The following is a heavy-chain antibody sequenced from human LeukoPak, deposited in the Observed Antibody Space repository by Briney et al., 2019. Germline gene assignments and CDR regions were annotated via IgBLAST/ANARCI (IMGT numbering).Heavy chain of an antibody. J-gene: IGHJ1*01. CDR1: GYTFTSYY. D-gene: IGHD1-26*01. CDR2: INPSGGST. V-gene: IGHV1-46*01. CDR3: ARDWSPRTVGATLHYQTEHFQH. Sequence: ASVKVSCKASGYTFTSYYMHWVRQAPGQGLEWMGIINPSGGSTSYAQKFQGRVTMTRDTSTSTVYMELSSLRSEDTAVYYCARDWSPRTVGATLHYQTEHFQHWGQGTLVTVSS.